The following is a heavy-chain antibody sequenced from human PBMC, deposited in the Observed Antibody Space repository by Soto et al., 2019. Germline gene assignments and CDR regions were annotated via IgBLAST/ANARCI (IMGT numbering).Heavy chain of an antibody. CDR2: IIPIFGTA. CDR1: GGTFSSYA. CDR3: ARGGYSGSYFPYYYGMDV. V-gene: IGHV1-69*12. J-gene: IGHJ6*02. Sequence: QVQLVQSGAEVKKPGSSVKVSCKASGGTFSSYAISWVRQAPGQGLEWMGGIIPIFGTANYAQKFQGRVTITADESTSTAYMELSSLRSEDTAVYYWARGGYSGSYFPYYYGMDVWGQGTTVTVSS. D-gene: IGHD1-26*01.